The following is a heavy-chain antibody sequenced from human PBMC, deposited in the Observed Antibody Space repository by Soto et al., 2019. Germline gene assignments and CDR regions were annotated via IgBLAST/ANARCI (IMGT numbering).Heavy chain of an antibody. CDR3: ARDFLEGGAYDY. D-gene: IGHD1-26*01. CDR2: IYSDGST. CDR1: GFIVSSNY. J-gene: IGHJ4*02. V-gene: IGHV3-53*01. Sequence: GGSLRLSCAASGFIVSSNYMNWVRQAPGKGLEWVSVIYSDGSTYYADSVKGRFTISRDNSKNTLYLQMNSLRAEDTAVYYCARDFLEGGAYDYWGQGTLVTVSS.